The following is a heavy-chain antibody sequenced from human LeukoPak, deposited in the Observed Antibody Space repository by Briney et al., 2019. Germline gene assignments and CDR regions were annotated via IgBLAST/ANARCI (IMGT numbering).Heavy chain of an antibody. Sequence: SGPTLVNPTQTLTLTCTFSGFSLSTSGVGVGWIRQPPGKALEWLALIYWDDAKRYIPTLKSRLTITKEISKNQVVLALSNMDPVATATYCCAHTGVRGSAYFDFWGQGSLFTVSS. CDR3: AHTGVRGSAYFDF. D-gene: IGHD3-10*01. CDR1: GFSLSTSGVG. J-gene: IGHJ4*02. CDR2: IYWDDAK. V-gene: IGHV2-5*02.